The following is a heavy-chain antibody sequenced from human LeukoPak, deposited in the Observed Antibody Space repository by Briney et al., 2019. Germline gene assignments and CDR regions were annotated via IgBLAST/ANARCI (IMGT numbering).Heavy chain of an antibody. CDR3: AKDLGNIMIVVASDSGY. V-gene: IGHV3-23*01. Sequence: GGSLRLSCAASGFTFSSYAMSWVRQAPGKGLEWVSAISGSGGSTYYADSVKGRFTISRDNSKNTLYLQMNSLRAEDTAVYYCAKDLGNIMIVVASDSGYWGQGTLVTVSS. CDR1: GFTFSSYA. D-gene: IGHD3-22*01. J-gene: IGHJ4*02. CDR2: ISGSGGST.